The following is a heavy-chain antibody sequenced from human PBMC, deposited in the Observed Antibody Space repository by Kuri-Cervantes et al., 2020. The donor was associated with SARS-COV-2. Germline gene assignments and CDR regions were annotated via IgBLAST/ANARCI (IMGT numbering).Heavy chain of an antibody. Sequence: GESLKISCSTSGFTFSNCAMHWVREAPGGGLEYVSAISSNGGGTYYADSVKGRFTISRDNSKNTLFLQISSLRTEDTSIYYCVKVSRGSPEYYWGQGILVTVSS. CDR2: ISSNGGGT. D-gene: IGHD1-26*01. CDR1: GFTFSNCA. CDR3: VKVSRGSPEYY. V-gene: IGHV3-64D*08. J-gene: IGHJ4*02.